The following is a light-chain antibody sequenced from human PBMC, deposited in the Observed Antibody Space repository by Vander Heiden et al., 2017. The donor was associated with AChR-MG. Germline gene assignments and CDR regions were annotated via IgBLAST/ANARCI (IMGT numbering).Light chain of an antibody. V-gene: IGKV2-28*01. CDR2: LGS. CDR1: QSLLDTNGYNY. CDR3: NQSLPYYT. J-gene: IGKJ2*01. Sequence: EIVVTQSPLSLPVIPGEPASISCRSNQSLLDTNGYNYLDWYLQKPGQSPQLLIYLGSKRAYGVPDRFSGSGSRYDFTLKSRRVEDEDVGVYYCNQSLPYYTFGQGTMLDIK.